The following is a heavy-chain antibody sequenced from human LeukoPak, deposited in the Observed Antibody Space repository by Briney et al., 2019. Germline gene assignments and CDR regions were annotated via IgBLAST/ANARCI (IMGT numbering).Heavy chain of an antibody. V-gene: IGHV1-18*01. CDR1: GYTFTSYG. CDR3: ARADSSGDYGKCFLH. Sequence: ASVKVSCKASGYTFTSYGITWVRQAPGQGPEWMGWIGPYNGNTNYAQRLRGRVTLTTDTSTSTAYMELSSLRSDDTAVYFCARADSSGDYGKCFLHWGQGTLVTVSS. CDR2: IGPYNGNT. D-gene: IGHD3-22*01. J-gene: IGHJ1*01.